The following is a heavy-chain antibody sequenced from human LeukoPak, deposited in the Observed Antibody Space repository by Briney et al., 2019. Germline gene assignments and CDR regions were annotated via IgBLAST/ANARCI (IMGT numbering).Heavy chain of an antibody. V-gene: IGHV3-21*01. CDR3: ARGWFGESHGMDV. CDR1: GFTFSSYS. CDR2: ISSSSSYI. J-gene: IGHJ6*02. D-gene: IGHD3-10*01. Sequence: GGSLRLSCAASGFTFSSYSMKWVRQAPGKGLEWVSSISSSSSYIYYADSVKGRFTISRDNAKNSLYLQMNSLRAEDTAVYYCARGWFGESHGMDVWGQGTTVTVSS.